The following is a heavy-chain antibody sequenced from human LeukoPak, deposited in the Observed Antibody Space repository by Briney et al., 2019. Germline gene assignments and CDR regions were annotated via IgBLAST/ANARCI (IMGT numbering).Heavy chain of an antibody. CDR1: GFTFGKDD. J-gene: IGHJ2*01. CDR3: TKEFCGSRAGCAGGSYYDF. D-gene: IGHD2-15*01. CDR2: IGVTGDT. V-gene: IGHV3-13*01. Sequence: PGGSLRLSCAASGFTFGKDDFHWVRQAPGKGLEWVAAIGVTGDTYYVDSVKGRFTISREDAANSLYLQMRSLGAGDTALYYCTKEFCGSRAGCAGGSYYDFWGRGALDTVSS.